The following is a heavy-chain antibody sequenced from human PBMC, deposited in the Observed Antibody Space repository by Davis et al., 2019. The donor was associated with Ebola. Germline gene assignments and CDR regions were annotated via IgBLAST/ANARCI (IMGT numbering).Heavy chain of an antibody. CDR2: INHSGST. V-gene: IGHV4-34*01. D-gene: IGHD2-21*02. J-gene: IGHJ4*02. Sequence: PSETLSLTCAVYGGSFSGYYWSWIRQPPGKGLEWIGEINHSGSTNYNPSLKSRVTISVDTSKNQFSLKLSSVTAADTAVYYCARGKGHIVVVTAGPSVFDYWGQGTLVTVSS. CDR3: ARGKGHIVVVTAGPSVFDY. CDR1: GGSFSGYY.